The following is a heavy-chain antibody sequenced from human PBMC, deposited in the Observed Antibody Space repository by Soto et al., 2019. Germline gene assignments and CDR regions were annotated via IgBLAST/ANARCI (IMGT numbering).Heavy chain of an antibody. CDR3: ARDRVGLDY. Sequence: EVQLVESGGGLVQPGGSRKLSCEASGFTFSNYNMNWVRQAPGKGLEWLAYISTTRTTIYHADSVKGRFTIARDNVKSSLYLYMNSLRDEYTAVYYCARDRVGLDYWGQGTLVTVSS. V-gene: IGHV3-48*02. CDR1: GFTFSNYN. D-gene: IGHD3-16*01. J-gene: IGHJ4*02. CDR2: ISTTRTTI.